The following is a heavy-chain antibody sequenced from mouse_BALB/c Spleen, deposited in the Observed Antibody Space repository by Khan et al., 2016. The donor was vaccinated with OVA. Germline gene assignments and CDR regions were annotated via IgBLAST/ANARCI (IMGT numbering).Heavy chain of an antibody. CDR1: GYIFTSYW. Sequence: VQLQESGAELVRPGASVKLSCKTSGYIFTSYWIHWVKQRSGQGLEWIARIYPGTNNTYYYENLKDRATLTADKSSSTAYMQLNSLKSEDSAVYFCAREEALYYFDYWGQGTTLTVSS. CDR3: AREEALYYFDY. J-gene: IGHJ2*01. V-gene: IGHV1S132*01. CDR2: IYPGTNNT. D-gene: IGHD3-2*02.